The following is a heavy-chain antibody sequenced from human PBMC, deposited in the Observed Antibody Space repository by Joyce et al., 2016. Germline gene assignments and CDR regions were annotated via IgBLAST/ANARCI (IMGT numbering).Heavy chain of an antibody. Sequence: QVQLVQSGAELKNPGASVKVSCKASGYSFTNYGISWVRQAPGQVLEGMGWISAYKGKTNFAQRFQDRGSRTTDAATNTAYLELRSLRSDDTAVYYCARDRKRILLFGEFPDYWGQGTLVTVSS. CDR1: GYSFTNYG. D-gene: IGHD3-10*01. V-gene: IGHV1-18*04. CDR3: ARDRKRILLFGEFPDY. CDR2: ISAYKGKT. J-gene: IGHJ4*02.